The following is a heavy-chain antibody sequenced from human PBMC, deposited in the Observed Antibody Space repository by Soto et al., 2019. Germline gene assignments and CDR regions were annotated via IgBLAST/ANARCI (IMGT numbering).Heavy chain of an antibody. CDR2: IYWDDDK. D-gene: IGHD3-3*01. V-gene: IGHV2-5*02. CDR1: GFSLTTSGVG. Sequence: QITLKESGPTVVKPTETLTLTCTFSGFSLTTSGVGVGWVRQSPGKAPEWLALIYWDDDKRYSTSLKSSLTTCKDASNNQVVMTTANVDPADTATYYCAPRVLRTVFGLVTTTAIYFDFWGQGTPVVVSS. J-gene: IGHJ4*02. CDR3: APRVLRTVFGLVTTTAIYFDF.